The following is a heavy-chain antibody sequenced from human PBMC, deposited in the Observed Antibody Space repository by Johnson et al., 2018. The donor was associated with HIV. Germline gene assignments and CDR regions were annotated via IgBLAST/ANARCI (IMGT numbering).Heavy chain of an antibody. CDR1: GFTVSGNY. D-gene: IGHD6-6*01. J-gene: IGHJ3*02. CDR2: MYSGGST. V-gene: IGHV3-66*01. Sequence: VQLVESGGGLVQHGGSLRLSCVASGFTVSGNYMSWVRQAPGKGLEWVSVMYSGGSTYYADSVKGRFTIFRDNSENTLYLQMNSLRAEDTALYYCARAWYSSSAFDIWGQGTMVTVSS. CDR3: ARAWYSSSAFDI.